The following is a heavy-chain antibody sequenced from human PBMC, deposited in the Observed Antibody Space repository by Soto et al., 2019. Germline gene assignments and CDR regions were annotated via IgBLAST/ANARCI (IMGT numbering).Heavy chain of an antibody. Sequence: SETLSLTCTVSDGSISNYYWSWIRQPPGKGLEWIGYIFYSGITNYNPSLKSRVTISVDTSNNQFSLRLSSVTAADTAVYYCARAGWSDSWYFDYWGQGSLVTVSS. D-gene: IGHD6-13*01. CDR1: DGSISNYY. J-gene: IGHJ4*02. CDR3: ARAGWSDSWYFDY. V-gene: IGHV4-59*01. CDR2: IFYSGIT.